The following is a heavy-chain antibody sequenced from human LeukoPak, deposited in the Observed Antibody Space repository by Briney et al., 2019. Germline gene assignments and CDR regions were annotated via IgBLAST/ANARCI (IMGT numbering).Heavy chain of an antibody. CDR2: ISAYNGNT. D-gene: IGHD3-10*01. CDR3: ARVKGSREWFGEFDY. Sequence: ASVKVSCKASGYTFTSYGISWVRQAPGQGLEWMGWISAYNGNTNYAQKLQGRVTMTTDTSTSTAYMELRSPRSDDTAVYYCARVKGSREWFGEFDYWGQGTLVTVSS. CDR1: GYTFTSYG. J-gene: IGHJ4*02. V-gene: IGHV1-18*01.